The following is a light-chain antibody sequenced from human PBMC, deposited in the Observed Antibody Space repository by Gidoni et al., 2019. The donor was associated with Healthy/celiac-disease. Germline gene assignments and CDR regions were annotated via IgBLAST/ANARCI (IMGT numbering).Light chain of an antibody. V-gene: IGKV4-1*01. J-gene: IGKJ4*01. CDR2: WAS. CDR3: QQYYSTPLT. CDR1: QSVLYSSNNKNY. Sequence: DIVMTQSPDSLAVSLGERATINCKFTQSVLYSSNNKNYLAWYQQKPGQPHKVLIYWASTRESGVPDRFSGSGSGTDFTLTISSLQAEDVAVYYCQQYYSTPLTFGGGTKVEIK.